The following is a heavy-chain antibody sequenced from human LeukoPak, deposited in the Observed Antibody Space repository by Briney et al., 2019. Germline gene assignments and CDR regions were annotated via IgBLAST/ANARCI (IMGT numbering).Heavy chain of an antibody. CDR1: GYTLTELS. Sequence: GASVKVSCKVSGYTLTELSIHWVRQAPGKGLEWMGGFDPEDGETIYAQKFQGRVTMTEDTSTDTAFMELSSLRSEDTAVYYCATDKEDGYNYWFDPWGQGTLVTVSS. CDR2: FDPEDGET. D-gene: IGHD5-24*01. V-gene: IGHV1-24*01. CDR3: ATDKEDGYNYWFDP. J-gene: IGHJ5*02.